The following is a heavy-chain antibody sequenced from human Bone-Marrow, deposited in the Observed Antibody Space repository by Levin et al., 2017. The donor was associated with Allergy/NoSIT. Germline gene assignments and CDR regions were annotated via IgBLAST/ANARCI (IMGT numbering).Heavy chain of an antibody. J-gene: IGHJ5*02. V-gene: IGHV4-4*07. Sequence: PSETLSLTCTVSGGSISSYYWSWIRQPAGKGLEWIGRIYTSGSTNYNPSLKSRVTMSVDTSKNQFSLKLSSVTAADTAVYYCARGLDIYCSGGSCYSPVHVWFDPWGQGTLVTVSS. CDR1: GGSISSYY. CDR2: IYTSGST. D-gene: IGHD2-15*01. CDR3: ARGLDIYCSGGSCYSPVHVWFDP.